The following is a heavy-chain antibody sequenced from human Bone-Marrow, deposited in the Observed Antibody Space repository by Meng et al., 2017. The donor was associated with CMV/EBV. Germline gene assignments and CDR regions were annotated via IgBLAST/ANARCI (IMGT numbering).Heavy chain of an antibody. J-gene: IGHJ6*02. CDR1: GYTFTNYY. CDR3: ARLFHTTLGTNYYYGMDV. D-gene: IGHD3-3*01. CDR2: INPHSGGT. Sequence: ASVKVSCKASGYTFTNYYIQWVRQAPGQGLEWLGWINPHSGGTIYAQKFEDRVTLTSDTSISTAYMELRRLRSDDTAVFFCARLFHTTLGTNYYYGMDVWGPGTTVTVSS. V-gene: IGHV1-2*02.